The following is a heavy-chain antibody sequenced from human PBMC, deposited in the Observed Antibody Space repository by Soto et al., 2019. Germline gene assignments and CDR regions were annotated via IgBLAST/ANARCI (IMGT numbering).Heavy chain of an antibody. CDR3: ARGRFDYGDYEDYYYGKDV. V-gene: IGHV1-69*01. CDR2: IIPIFGTA. Sequence: QVQLVQSGAEVKKPGSSVKVSCKASGGTFSSYAISWVRQAPGQGLEWMGGIIPIFGTANYAQKFQGRVTITADESTSTAYMELSSLRSEDTAVYYCARGRFDYGDYEDYYYGKDVWGQGTTVTVSS. J-gene: IGHJ6*02. D-gene: IGHD4-17*01. CDR1: GGTFSSYA.